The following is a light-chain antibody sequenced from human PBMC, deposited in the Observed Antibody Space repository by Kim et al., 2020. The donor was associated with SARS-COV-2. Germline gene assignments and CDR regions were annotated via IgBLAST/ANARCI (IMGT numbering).Light chain of an antibody. CDR3: QQYGRLPRT. J-gene: IGKJ1*01. CDR2: GAS. Sequence: SPGERATLSCRASQSVSSSSLAWYQQKAGQAPRLLIYGASSRATGIPDRFSGSGSGTDFTLTISRLEPEDFAVYYCQQYGRLPRTFGQGTKVDIK. V-gene: IGKV3-20*01. CDR1: QSVSSSS.